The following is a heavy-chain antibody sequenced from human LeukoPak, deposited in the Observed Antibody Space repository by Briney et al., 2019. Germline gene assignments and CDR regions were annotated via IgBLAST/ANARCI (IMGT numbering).Heavy chain of an antibody. CDR1: GGSISSYY. D-gene: IGHD3-10*01. V-gene: IGHV4-59*08. CDR2: IYYSGST. J-gene: IGHJ6*02. CDR3: ARYGGYYYGMDV. Sequence: SETLSLTCTVSGGSISSYYWSWIRQPPGKGLEWIGYIYYSGSTNYNPSLKSRVTISVDTSKNQFSLKLSSVTAADTAVYYCARYGGYYYGMDVWGQGTTVTVSS.